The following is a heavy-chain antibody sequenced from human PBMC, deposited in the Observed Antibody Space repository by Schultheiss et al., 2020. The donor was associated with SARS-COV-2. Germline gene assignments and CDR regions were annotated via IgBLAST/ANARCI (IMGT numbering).Heavy chain of an antibody. J-gene: IGHJ5*02. V-gene: IGHV4-39*07. Sequence: SETLSLTCTVSGGSISSSSYYWGWIRQPPGKGLEWIGSIYYSGSTNYNPSLKSRVTISVDTSKNQFSLKLSSVTAADTAVYYCARDRGIAAAVWFDPWGQGTLVTVSS. D-gene: IGHD6-13*01. CDR3: ARDRGIAAAVWFDP. CDR2: IYYSGST. CDR1: GGSISSSSYY.